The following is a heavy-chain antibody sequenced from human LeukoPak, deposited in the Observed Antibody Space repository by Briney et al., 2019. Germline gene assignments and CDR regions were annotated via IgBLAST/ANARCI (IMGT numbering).Heavy chain of an antibody. J-gene: IGHJ3*01. V-gene: IGHV3-15*01. CDR2: FKSINDGVTA. Sequence: GGPLRLSFTASGFTLNSAWMSWVRQAPGKGLEWVGRFKSINDGVTADYAATVRGRFTISRDDSKNTLYLQLNSLTTEDTAVHYCTTAPVAGHTFDVWGQGTMVTVSS. CDR3: TTAPVAGHTFDV. CDR1: GFTLNSAW. D-gene: IGHD2-21*01.